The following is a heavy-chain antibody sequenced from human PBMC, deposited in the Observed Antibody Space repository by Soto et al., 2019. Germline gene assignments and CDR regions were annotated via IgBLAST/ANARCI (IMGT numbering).Heavy chain of an antibody. D-gene: IGHD4-17*01. CDR1: GDSISNSDYY. V-gene: IGHV4-30-4*01. Sequence: SETLSLTCTVSGDSISNSDYYWNWIRQSPGKGLEWIASIDYSGSTYYNPSLKSRVVISADTSKNLFSLKLRSVTAADTALYFCARDGPYYYGFDPWGQGTLVTVSS. CDR2: IDYSGST. J-gene: IGHJ5*02. CDR3: ARDGPYYYGFDP.